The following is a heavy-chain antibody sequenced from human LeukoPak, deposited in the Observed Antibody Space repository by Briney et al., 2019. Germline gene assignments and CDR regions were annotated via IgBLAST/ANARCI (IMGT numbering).Heavy chain of an antibody. Sequence: GGSLRLSCAASGFTFSSYSMNWVRQAPGKGLEWVSSISSSSSYIYYADSVKGRFTISRDNAKNSLYLQMNSLRAEDTAVYYCARVIVVVPAADYMDVWGKGTTVTVSS. CDR1: GFTFSSYS. J-gene: IGHJ6*03. D-gene: IGHD2-2*01. CDR2: ISSSSSYI. CDR3: ARVIVVVPAADYMDV. V-gene: IGHV3-21*01.